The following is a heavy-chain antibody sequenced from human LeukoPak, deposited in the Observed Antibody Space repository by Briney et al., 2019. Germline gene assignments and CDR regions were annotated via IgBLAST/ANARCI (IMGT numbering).Heavy chain of an antibody. CDR3: AKAGGLTIFGVVIVHYFDY. CDR1: GFTFSSYS. CDR2: ISSSSSTI. D-gene: IGHD3-3*01. Sequence: PGGSLRLSCAASGFTFSSYSMNWVRQAPGKGLEWVSYISSSSSTIYYADSVKGRFTISRDNAKNTLYLQMNSLRAEDTAVYYCAKAGGLTIFGVVIVHYFDYWGQGTLVTVSS. V-gene: IGHV3-48*01. J-gene: IGHJ4*02.